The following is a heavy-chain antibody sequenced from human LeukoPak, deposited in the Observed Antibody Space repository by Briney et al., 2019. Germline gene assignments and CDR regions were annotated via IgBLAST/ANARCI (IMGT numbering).Heavy chain of an antibody. D-gene: IGHD2/OR15-2a*01. CDR3: AKVLSSACCDDAFDI. J-gene: IGHJ3*02. CDR2: IRGNGGST. V-gene: IGHV3-23*01. Sequence: PGGSLRLSCAASGFTFSSYAMSWVRQAPGKGLEWVSVIRGNGGSTYYADSVKGRFTISRDSSKNTLYVQMDSLRVEGTAVYYCAKVLSSACCDDAFDIWGHGTMVTVSS. CDR1: GFTFSSYA.